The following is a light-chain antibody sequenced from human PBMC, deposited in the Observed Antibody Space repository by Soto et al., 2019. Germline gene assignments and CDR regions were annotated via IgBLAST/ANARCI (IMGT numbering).Light chain of an antibody. J-gene: IGKJ1*01. CDR3: QQYGSSPLT. CDR1: QGVSSRY. Sequence: EIVLTQSPGTLSLSPGERATLSCRASQGVSSRYLAWYQQRPGQAPRLLIYGASRRATGIPDRFSGSGSEADFTLTITRLEPEDFGMYYCQQYGSSPLTFGRGTKVEIK. V-gene: IGKV3-20*01. CDR2: GAS.